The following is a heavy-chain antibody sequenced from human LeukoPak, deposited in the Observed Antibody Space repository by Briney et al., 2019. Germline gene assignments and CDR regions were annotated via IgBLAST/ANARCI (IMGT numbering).Heavy chain of an antibody. CDR3: ASSSMTTVGYYFDY. Sequence: ASVKVSCKASGYTFTSYYMHWVRQAPGQGLEWMGIINPSDARTTYTQKFQGRVAMTRDTSTSTVYMELSSLRSEDTAVYYCASSSMTTVGYYFDYWGQGTLVTVSS. J-gene: IGHJ4*02. V-gene: IGHV1-46*01. CDR2: INPSDART. CDR1: GYTFTSYY. D-gene: IGHD4-11*01.